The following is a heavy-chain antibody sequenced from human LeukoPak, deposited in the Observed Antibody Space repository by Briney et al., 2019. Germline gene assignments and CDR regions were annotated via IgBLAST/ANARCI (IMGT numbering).Heavy chain of an antibody. Sequence: GGSLRLSCAASGFTFSSYAMSWVRQAPGKGLEWVSAISGSGGSTYYADSVKGRFTVSRDNSKNTLYLQMNSLRAEDTAVYYCAKRSGYFDWLSSFDYWGQGTLVTVSS. V-gene: IGHV3-23*01. CDR2: ISGSGGST. J-gene: IGHJ4*02. CDR1: GFTFSSYA. D-gene: IGHD3-9*01. CDR3: AKRSGYFDWLSSFDY.